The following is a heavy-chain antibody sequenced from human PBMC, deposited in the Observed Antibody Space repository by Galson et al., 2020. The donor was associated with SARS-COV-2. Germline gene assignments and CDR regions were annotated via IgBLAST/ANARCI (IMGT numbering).Heavy chain of an antibody. Sequence: SETLSLTCSVSGGSISSYYWTWIRQPPGKGLEWIGYIYYNGHTDYNPSLKSRVTISVDTSKNQFYLRLSSVTAADTAMFYCARHGYGDYDRAFDVWGPGTMVTVSS. D-gene: IGHD4-17*01. V-gene: IGHV4-59*08. CDR2: IYYNGHT. J-gene: IGHJ3*01. CDR3: ARHGYGDYDRAFDV. CDR1: GGSISSYY.